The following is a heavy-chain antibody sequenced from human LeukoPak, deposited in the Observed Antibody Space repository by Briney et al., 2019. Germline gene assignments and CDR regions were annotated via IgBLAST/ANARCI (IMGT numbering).Heavy chain of an antibody. J-gene: IGHJ4*02. Sequence: PSETLSLTCTVSGVSVGSGDYFWSWIRQPPGKGREWIGYIYFSGSTDSNPSLESRVTVSIDTSKNQFSLRLRSVTAADTAVYYCTRNASPDYWGRGLLVTVSS. D-gene: IGHD1-14*01. CDR3: TRNASPDY. CDR1: GVSVGSGDYF. CDR2: IYFSGST. V-gene: IGHV4-30-4*01.